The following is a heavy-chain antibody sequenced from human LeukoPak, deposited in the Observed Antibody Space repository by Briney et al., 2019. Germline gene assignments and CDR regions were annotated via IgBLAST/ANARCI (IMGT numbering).Heavy chain of an antibody. Sequence: PSETLSLTCTVSGASISSYYWSWIRQPAGKGLEWIGRIYTSGSTNYNPSLKSRVTISVDTSKNQFSLKLSSVAAADTAVYYCARGSQSLGYCSGGSCRAKIFDYWGQGTLVTVSS. CDR2: IYTSGST. CDR3: ARGSQSLGYCSGGSCRAKIFDY. D-gene: IGHD2-15*01. J-gene: IGHJ4*02. CDR1: GASISSYY. V-gene: IGHV4-4*07.